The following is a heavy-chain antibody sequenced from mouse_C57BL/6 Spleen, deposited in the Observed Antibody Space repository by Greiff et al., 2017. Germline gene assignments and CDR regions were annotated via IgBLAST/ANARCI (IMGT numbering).Heavy chain of an antibody. Sequence: VQLQQSGPELVRPGVSVKISCKGSGYTFTDYAMHWVKQSHAKSLEWIGVISTYYGDASYNQKFKDKATMTVDKSSSTAYMELARLTSENAAVYDWGTGGDYDRGYYYAMDYWGQGTSVTVSS. V-gene: IGHV1-67*01. CDR3: GTGGDYDRGYYYAMDY. D-gene: IGHD2-4*01. J-gene: IGHJ4*01. CDR1: GYTFTDYA. CDR2: ISTYYGDA.